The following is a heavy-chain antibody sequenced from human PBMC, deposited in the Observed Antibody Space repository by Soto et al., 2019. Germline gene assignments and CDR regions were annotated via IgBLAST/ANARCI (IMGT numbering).Heavy chain of an antibody. CDR1: GFTFSSYS. CDR2: ISSSSSYI. CDR3: ARDYGSGSYYSFDYYYYYYMDV. V-gene: IGHV3-21*01. J-gene: IGHJ6*03. D-gene: IGHD3-10*01. Sequence: GGSLRLSCAASGFTFSSYSMNWVRQAPGKGLEWVSSISSSSSYIYYADSVKGRFTISRDNAKNSLYLQMNSLRAEDTAVYYCARDYGSGSYYSFDYYYYYYMDVWGKGTTVTVSS.